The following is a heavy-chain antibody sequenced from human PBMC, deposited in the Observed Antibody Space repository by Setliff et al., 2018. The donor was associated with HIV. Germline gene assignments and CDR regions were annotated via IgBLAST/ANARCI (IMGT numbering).Heavy chain of an antibody. CDR1: GFTFSDVW. V-gene: IGHV3-15*01. CDR3: TTEDPWLRFGH. J-gene: IGHJ5*02. Sequence: PGGSLRLSCAASGFTFSDVWVNWVRQAPGKGLEWLGRIKKSSDGGTTDYAAPVKGRFTISRDTSKTTLYLQMNSLKTEDTAVYYCTTEDPWLRFGHWGQGTLVTVSS. CDR2: IKKSSDGGTT. D-gene: IGHD5-12*01.